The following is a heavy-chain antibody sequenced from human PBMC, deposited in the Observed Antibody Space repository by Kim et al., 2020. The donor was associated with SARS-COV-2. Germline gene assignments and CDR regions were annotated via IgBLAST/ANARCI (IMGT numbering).Heavy chain of an antibody. CDR3: ARDTPEGFYYFDY. D-gene: IGHD3-3*01. V-gene: IGHV3-33*01. CDR2: IWYDGSNK. J-gene: IGHJ4*02. CDR1: GFTFSSYG. Sequence: GGSLRLSCAASGFTFSSYGMHWVRQAPGKGLEWVAVIWYDGSNKYYADSVKGRFTISRDNSKNTLYLQMNSLRAEDTAVYYCARDTPEGFYYFDYWGQGTLVTVSS.